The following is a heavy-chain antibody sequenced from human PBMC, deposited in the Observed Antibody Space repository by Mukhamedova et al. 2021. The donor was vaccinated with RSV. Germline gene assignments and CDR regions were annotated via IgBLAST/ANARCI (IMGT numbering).Heavy chain of an antibody. CDR3: ARVEYQGRGYYFDY. V-gene: IGHV1-2*02. CDR2: INPNSGGT. D-gene: IGHD2-2*01. Sequence: GWINPNSGGTNYAQKFQGRVTMTRDTSISTAYMELSRLRSDDTAVYYCARVEYQGRGYYFDYWGQGTLVTVSS. J-gene: IGHJ4*02.